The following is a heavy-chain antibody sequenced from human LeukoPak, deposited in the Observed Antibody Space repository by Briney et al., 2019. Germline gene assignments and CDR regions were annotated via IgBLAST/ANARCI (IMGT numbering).Heavy chain of an antibody. D-gene: IGHD6-19*01. J-gene: IGHJ4*02. Sequence: GGSLRLSCAASGFTFSSYGMHWVRQAPGKGLEWVAFIRYDGSNKYYADSVKGRFTISRDNSKNTLYLQMNSLRAEDTAVYYCANSAPPGHIAVAGQPPDYWGQGTLVTVSS. V-gene: IGHV3-30*02. CDR3: ANSAPPGHIAVAGQPPDY. CDR2: IRYDGSNK. CDR1: GFTFSSYG.